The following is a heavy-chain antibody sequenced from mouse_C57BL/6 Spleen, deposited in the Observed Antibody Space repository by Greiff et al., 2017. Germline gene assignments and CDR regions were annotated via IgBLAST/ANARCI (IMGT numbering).Heavy chain of an antibody. CDR2: IYPGGGYT. CDR3: ARRGRYGYDEEDYFDY. D-gene: IGHD2-2*01. V-gene: IGHV1-63*01. J-gene: IGHJ2*01. CDR1: GYTFTNYW. Sequence: QVQLQQSGAELVRPGTSVKMSCKASGYTFTNYWIGWAKQRPGHGLEWIGDIYPGGGYTNYNEKFKGKATLTADKSSRTAYMQFSSLTSEDSAIYYCARRGRYGYDEEDYFDYWGQGTTLTVSS.